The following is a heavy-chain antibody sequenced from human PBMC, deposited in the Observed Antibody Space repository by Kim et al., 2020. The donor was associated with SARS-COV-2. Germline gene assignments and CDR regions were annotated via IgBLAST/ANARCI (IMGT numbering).Heavy chain of an antibody. V-gene: IGHV1-46*01. CDR3: ARVGVLRFLEWSGLADV. J-gene: IGHJ6*02. D-gene: IGHD3-3*01. Sequence: FQGRVTMTRDTSTSTVYMELSSLRSEDTAVYYCARVGVLRFLEWSGLADVWGQGTTVTVSS.